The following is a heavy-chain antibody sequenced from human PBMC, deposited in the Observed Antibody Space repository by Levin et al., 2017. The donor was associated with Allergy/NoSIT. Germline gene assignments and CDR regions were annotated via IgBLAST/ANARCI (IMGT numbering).Heavy chain of an antibody. D-gene: IGHD7-27*01. CDR1: GFTFSSSA. CDR2: IRGSGGST. Sequence: GGSLRLSCAASGFTFSSSAMSWVRQAPGKGLEWVSAIRGSGGSTYYADSVKGRFTISRDNSKTTLYLQMHSLRAEDTAVYYCAKDLFGELTGVFDYWGQGTLVTVSS. J-gene: IGHJ4*02. V-gene: IGHV3-23*01. CDR3: AKDLFGELTGVFDY.